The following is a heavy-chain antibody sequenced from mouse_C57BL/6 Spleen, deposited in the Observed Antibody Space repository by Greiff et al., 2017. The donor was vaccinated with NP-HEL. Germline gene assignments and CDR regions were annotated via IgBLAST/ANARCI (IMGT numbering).Heavy chain of an antibody. CDR3: ARGGLRRYYYAMDY. Sequence: QVQLQQPGAELVKPGASVKLSCKASGYTFTSYWMHWVKQRPGQGLEWIGMIHPNSGSTNYNEKFKSKATLTVDKSSSTAYMQLSSLTSEDSAVYYCARGGLRRYYYAMDYWGQGTSVTVSS. D-gene: IGHD2-4*01. J-gene: IGHJ4*01. CDR1: GYTFTSYW. CDR2: IHPNSGST. V-gene: IGHV1-64*01.